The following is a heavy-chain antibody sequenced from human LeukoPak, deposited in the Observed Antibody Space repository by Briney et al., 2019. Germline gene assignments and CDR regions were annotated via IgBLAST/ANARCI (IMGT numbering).Heavy chain of an antibody. CDR2: INHSGST. CDR1: GGSFSGYY. CDR3: AVDYYDSKFSMDV. J-gene: IGHJ6*02. D-gene: IGHD3-22*01. V-gene: IGHV4-34*01. Sequence: SETLSLTCAVYGGSFSGYYWSWIRQPPGKGLEWIGEINHSGSTNYNPSLKSRVTISVDTSKNQFSLKLSSVTAADTAVYYCAVDYYDSKFSMDVWGQGTTVTVSS.